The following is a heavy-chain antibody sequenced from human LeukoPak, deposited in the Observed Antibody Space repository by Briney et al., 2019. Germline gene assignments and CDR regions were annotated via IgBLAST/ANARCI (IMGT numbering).Heavy chain of an antibody. D-gene: IGHD3-10*01. CDR3: AKSGTGNGMDV. V-gene: IGHV3-30*18. CDR1: GFTFSSYG. J-gene: IGHJ6*02. CDR2: ISYDGSNK. Sequence: GGSLRLSCAASGFTFSSYGMHWVRQAPGKGLEWVAVISYDGSNKYYADSVKGRFTISRDNSKNTLYLQMNSLRAEDTAVYYCAKSGTGNGMDVWGQGTTVTVSS.